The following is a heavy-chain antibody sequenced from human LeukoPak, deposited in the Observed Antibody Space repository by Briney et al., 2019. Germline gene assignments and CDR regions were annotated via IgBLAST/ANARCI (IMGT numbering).Heavy chain of an antibody. CDR3: GRYGGKRPDWYFDL. J-gene: IGHJ2*01. CDR2: IYFSGTS. D-gene: IGHD4-23*01. CDR1: GGSVSSCSHC. V-gene: IGHV4-39*01. Sequence: PSETLSLTCTVSGGSVSSCSHCWGWVRRPPGKGLEWIGSIYFSGTSYYNPSLTSRVTSSEDTSKNQFSLKLSSVTAADTAVYYCGRYGGKRPDWYFDLWGRGTLVTVSS.